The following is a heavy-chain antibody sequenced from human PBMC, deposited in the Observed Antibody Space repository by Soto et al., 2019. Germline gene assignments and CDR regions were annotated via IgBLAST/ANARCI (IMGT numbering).Heavy chain of an antibody. CDR2: IYSGGST. Sequence: HPGGSLRLSCAASGFTVSSNYMSWVRQAPGKGLEWVSVIYSGGSTYYADSVKGRFTISRDNSKNTLYLQMNSLRAEDTAVYYCARALTYYYDSSGFDYWGQGTLVTVSS. V-gene: IGHV3-53*01. J-gene: IGHJ4*02. D-gene: IGHD3-22*01. CDR1: GFTVSSNY. CDR3: ARALTYYYDSSGFDY.